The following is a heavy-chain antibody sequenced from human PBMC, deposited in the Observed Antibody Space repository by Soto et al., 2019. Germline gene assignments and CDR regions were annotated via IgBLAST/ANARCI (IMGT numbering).Heavy chain of an antibody. CDR3: AREFRYYDILTGYTPDYYYYGMDV. CDR2: IYYSGST. D-gene: IGHD3-9*01. Sequence: PSETLSLTCTVSGGSIISSSYYWGWIRQPPGKGLEWIGSIYYSGSTYYNPSLKSRVTISVDTSKNQFSLKLSSVTAADTAVYYCAREFRYYDILTGYTPDYYYYGMDVWGQGTTVTVSS. CDR1: GGSIISSSYY. J-gene: IGHJ6*02. V-gene: IGHV4-39*02.